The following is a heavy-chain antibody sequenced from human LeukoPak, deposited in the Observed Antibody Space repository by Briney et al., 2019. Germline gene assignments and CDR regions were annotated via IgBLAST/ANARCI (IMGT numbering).Heavy chain of an antibody. CDR3: AKDRSQYYDFWSGPTGWFDP. CDR2: IKQDGSEK. Sequence: GGSLRLSCAASGFTFSSYWMSWVRQAPGKGLEWVANIKQDGSEKYYVNSVKGRFTISRDNAKNSLYLQMNSLRAEDTAVYYCAKDRSQYYDFWSGPTGWFDPWGQGTLVTVSS. V-gene: IGHV3-7*03. D-gene: IGHD3-3*01. CDR1: GFTFSSYW. J-gene: IGHJ5*02.